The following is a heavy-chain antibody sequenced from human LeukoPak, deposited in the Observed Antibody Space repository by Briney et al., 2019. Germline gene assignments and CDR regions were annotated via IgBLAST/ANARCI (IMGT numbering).Heavy chain of an antibody. CDR3: AKGNKPGIAAAGTFFWFDP. Sequence: ASVKVSCKASGYTFTGYYMHWVRQAPGQGLEWMGWISPNSGGTNYAQKFQGRVTMTRDTSISTAYMELSRLRSDDTAVYYCAKGNKPGIAAAGTFFWFDPWGQGTLVTVSS. CDR1: GYTFTGYY. V-gene: IGHV1-2*02. D-gene: IGHD6-13*01. J-gene: IGHJ5*02. CDR2: ISPNSGGT.